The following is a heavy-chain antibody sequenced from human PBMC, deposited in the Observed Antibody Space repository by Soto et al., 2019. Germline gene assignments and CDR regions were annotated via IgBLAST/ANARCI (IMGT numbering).Heavy chain of an antibody. J-gene: IGHJ6*02. D-gene: IGHD3-3*01. CDR1: GFTFSSYG. CDR2: ISYDGSNK. CDR3: AKEGITIFGVAYGMDV. V-gene: IGHV3-30*18. Sequence: QVQLVESGGGVVQPGRSLRLSCAASGFTFSSYGMHWVRQAPGKGLEWVAVISYDGSNKYYADSVKGRFTISRDNSKNTLYLQMNSLRAEDTAVYYRAKEGITIFGVAYGMDVWGQGTTVTVSS.